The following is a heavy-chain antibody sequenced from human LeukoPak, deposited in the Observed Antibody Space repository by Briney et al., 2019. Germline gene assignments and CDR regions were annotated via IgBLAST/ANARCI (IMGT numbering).Heavy chain of an antibody. CDR3: AKGLGYDFWSRGHGY. V-gene: IGHV3-23*01. CDR2: ISGSGVST. D-gene: IGHD3-3*01. Sequence: GGSLRLSCAASGFTFSSYAMSWVRQAPGKGLEWVSAISGSGVSTYYADSVKGRFTISRDNSKNTLYLQMNSLRAEDTAVYYCAKGLGYDFWSRGHGYWGQGTLVAVSS. CDR1: GFTFSSYA. J-gene: IGHJ4*02.